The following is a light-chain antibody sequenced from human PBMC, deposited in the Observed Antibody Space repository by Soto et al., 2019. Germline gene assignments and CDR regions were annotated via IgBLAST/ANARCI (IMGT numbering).Light chain of an antibody. CDR3: QSADSSGTYVV. CDR2: KDN. J-gene: IGLJ2*01. V-gene: IGLV3-25*03. CDR1: ILPKQY. Sequence: SYELTQPPSASVSPGQTARITCSGNILPKQYAYWYQQKPGQAPVLLIYKDNERPSGIPERFSGSSSGTTVTLTISGVQAEDEADYYCQSADSSGTYVVFGGGTKLTVL.